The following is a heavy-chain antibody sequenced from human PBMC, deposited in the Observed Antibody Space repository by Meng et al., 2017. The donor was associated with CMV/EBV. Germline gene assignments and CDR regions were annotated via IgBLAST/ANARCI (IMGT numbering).Heavy chain of an antibody. CDR3: ARQYLYWDYGMDV. V-gene: IGHV1-69*05. J-gene: IGHJ6*02. D-gene: IGHD2-8*02. Sequence: SVKVSCKASGGTFSSYAISWVRQAPGQGLEWMGGIIPIFGTANYAQKFQGRVTMTRDTSTSTVYMELSSLRSEDTAVYYCARQYLYWDYGMDVWGQGTTVTVSS. CDR2: IIPIFGTA. CDR1: GGTFSSYA.